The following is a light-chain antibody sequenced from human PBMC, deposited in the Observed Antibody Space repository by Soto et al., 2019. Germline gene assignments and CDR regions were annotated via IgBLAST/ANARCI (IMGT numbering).Light chain of an antibody. V-gene: IGLV1-44*01. CDR1: SSNLRCNT. J-gene: IGLJ1*01. CDR3: AAWDDSLCGYV. CDR2: CTK. Sequence: QSVLTQPPSASGTPGQRVTISCSGSSSNLRCNTLICYLQLPGTAPRLLSYCTKHRPPGVPGRFSGCKSGTSASLAISGLQSEDKSDYYCAAWDDSLCGYVFGSGTKVPVL.